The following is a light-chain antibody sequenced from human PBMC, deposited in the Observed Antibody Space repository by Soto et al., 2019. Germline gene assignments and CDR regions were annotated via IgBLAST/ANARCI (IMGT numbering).Light chain of an antibody. CDR1: SSDVGDYNY. CDR3: SSYAGSNNWV. Sequence: QSALTQPPSASGSPGQSVTISCTGTSSDVGDYNYVSWYQQHPGKAPKFMIYEVSMRPSGVPDRFSGSKSGNTASLTVSGLQVEDEADYYCSSYAGSNNWVFGGGTKLTVL. V-gene: IGLV2-8*01. J-gene: IGLJ3*02. CDR2: EVS.